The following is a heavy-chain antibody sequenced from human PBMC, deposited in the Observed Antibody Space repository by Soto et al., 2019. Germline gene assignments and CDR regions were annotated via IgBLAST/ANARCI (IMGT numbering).Heavy chain of an antibody. V-gene: IGHV1-18*01. CDR1: GYTFASYA. CDR3: ARDCSGGSCYSFWFDP. Sequence: ASVKVSCKASGYTFASYAIAWVRQAPGQGLEWMGWISAYNGNTNYAQKLQGRVTMTTDTSTSTAYMELRSLRSDDTAVYYCARDCSGGSCYSFWFDPWGQGTLVTVS. D-gene: IGHD2-15*01. CDR2: ISAYNGNT. J-gene: IGHJ5*02.